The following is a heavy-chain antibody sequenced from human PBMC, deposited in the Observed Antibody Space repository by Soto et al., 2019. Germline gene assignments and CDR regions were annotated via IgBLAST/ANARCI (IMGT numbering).Heavy chain of an antibody. J-gene: IGHJ4*02. CDR2: ISYDGSNK. CDR3: AKAGLSGYTLVYFDY. CDR1: GFTFSSYG. Sequence: TGGSLRLSRAASGFTFSSYGMHWVRQAPGKGLEWVAVISYDGSNKYYADPVKGRFTISRDNSKNTLYLQMNSLRAEDTAVYYCAKAGLSGYTLVYFDYWGQGTLVTVSS. V-gene: IGHV3-30*18. D-gene: IGHD3-22*01.